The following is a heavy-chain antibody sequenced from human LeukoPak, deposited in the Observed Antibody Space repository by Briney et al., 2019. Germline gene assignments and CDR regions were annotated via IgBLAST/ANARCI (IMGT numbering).Heavy chain of an antibody. CDR1: GCTFPIYN. D-gene: IGHD2-2*02. CDR2: MNPQRDNT. Sequence: ASVNVSCEASGCTFPIYNLHWVTGTSGREFEEIGLMNPQRDNTRYAENFWGRVTMTRNNSISTAYMELSSLRSEDTAVYYCAGEWRDCSSTSCYRVAGGYYGMDVWGQGTTVTVSS. J-gene: IGHJ6*02. CDR3: AGEWRDCSSTSCYRVAGGYYGMDV. V-gene: IGHV1-8*01.